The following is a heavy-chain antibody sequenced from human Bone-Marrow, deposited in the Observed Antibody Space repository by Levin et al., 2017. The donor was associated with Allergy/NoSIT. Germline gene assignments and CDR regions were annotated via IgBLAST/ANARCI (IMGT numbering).Heavy chain of an antibody. V-gene: IGHV1-8*01. CDR2: MNPQTGNT. CDR1: GYNFKNYD. D-gene: IGHD3-16*01. CDR3: AREMGASRADV. Sequence: ASVKVSCKASGYNFKNYDINWVRQATGQGLEWLGWMNPQTGNTGYAQKIEGRVSMTGDSSTTTAYMELSSLTSEDTAVYYCAREMGASRADVWGQGTTVIVSS. J-gene: IGHJ6*02.